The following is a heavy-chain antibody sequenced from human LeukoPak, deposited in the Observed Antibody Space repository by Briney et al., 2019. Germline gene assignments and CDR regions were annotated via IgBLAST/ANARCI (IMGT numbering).Heavy chain of an antibody. CDR2: IVPIFGTT. CDR1: GGIFRRHA. Sequence: GSSVKVSCKASGGIFRRHALSWVRQASGQGLEWMGGIVPIFGTTNYAPSLQGRVTFTTDDSMNTAYMELMDLKFEATALYYCAGEGNRIAAPDNNWFDPWGQGTLVTVSS. D-gene: IGHD6-13*01. V-gene: IGHV1-69*05. J-gene: IGHJ5*02. CDR3: AGEGNRIAAPDNNWFDP.